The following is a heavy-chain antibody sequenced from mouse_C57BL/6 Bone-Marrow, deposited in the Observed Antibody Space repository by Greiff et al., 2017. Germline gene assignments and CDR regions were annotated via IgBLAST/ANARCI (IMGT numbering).Heavy chain of an antibody. Sequence: QVQLQQPGAELVMPGASVKLSCKASGYTFTSYWMHWVKQRPGQGLEWIGEIDPSDSYTNYNQKFKGKSTLTVDKSSSTAYMQLSSLTSEDSAVYYGARGGLRRPDYWGQGTTLTVSS. CDR2: IDPSDSYT. CDR3: ARGGLRRPDY. J-gene: IGHJ2*01. V-gene: IGHV1-69*01. D-gene: IGHD2-4*01. CDR1: GYTFTSYW.